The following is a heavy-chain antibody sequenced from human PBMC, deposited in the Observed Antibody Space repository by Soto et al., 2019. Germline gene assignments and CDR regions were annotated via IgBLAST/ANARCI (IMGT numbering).Heavy chain of an antibody. CDR1: GDTFNSYP. V-gene: IGHV1-69*02. Sequence: QVQLVQSGAEVKKPGSSVRVSCKTSGDTFNSYPITWVRQAPGQGLEWLGRIIPILRITNYAQKFQGRVTITADTATTTAYLELSSLRCEATAVAYCSRRRNDYSAYHSSWYLDLWGRGTQVTVSS. CDR2: IIPILRIT. CDR3: SRRRNDYSAYHSSWYLDL. J-gene: IGHJ2*01. D-gene: IGHD5-12*01.